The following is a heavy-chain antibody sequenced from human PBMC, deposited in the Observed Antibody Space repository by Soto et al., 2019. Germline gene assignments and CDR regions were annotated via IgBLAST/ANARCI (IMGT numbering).Heavy chain of an antibody. CDR1: GYTFTSYG. V-gene: IGHV1-18*01. D-gene: IGHD1-26*01. Sequence: QVRLVQSGTEVMKPGASVKVSCKASGYTFTSYGISWVRQAPGQGLEWMGWISAYNGNTNYAKKVQGIVTMTTVTPTSTDYIELRSLRSADTAVYYYARDSIIGIYYGFKYWGQGTLVNVSS. CDR3: ARDSIIGIYYGFKY. CDR2: ISAYNGNT. J-gene: IGHJ4*02.